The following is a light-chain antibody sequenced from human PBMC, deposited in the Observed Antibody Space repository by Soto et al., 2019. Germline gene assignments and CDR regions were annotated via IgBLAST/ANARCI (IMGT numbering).Light chain of an antibody. V-gene: IGKV3-11*01. CDR1: QSVNSY. CDR3: QQRSNWPSPT. J-gene: IGKJ4*01. Sequence: EIVLTQSPGTLSLSPGDRATLSCSASQSVNSYLAWFQQKPGQAPRLLIYDASNRATGIPARFSGSGSGTDFTLTISSLEPEDFAVYYCQQRSNWPSPTFGGGTKVDIK. CDR2: DAS.